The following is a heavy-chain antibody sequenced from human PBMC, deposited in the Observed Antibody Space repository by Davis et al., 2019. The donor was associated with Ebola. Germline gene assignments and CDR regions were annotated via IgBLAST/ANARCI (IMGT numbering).Heavy chain of an antibody. J-gene: IGHJ5*02. CDR2: ISYGGTNQ. CDR3: AKEGNSWAFDL. V-gene: IGHV3-30*02. Sequence: GESLKISCAASGFTFSKFGIKWVRQAPGKGLEWVAFISYGGTNQHYTDSVKGRFTITRDNSKNMVYLQMDDLRVEDTALYYCAKEGNSWAFDLWGQGTLVTVSS. D-gene: IGHD3-16*01. CDR1: GFTFSKFG.